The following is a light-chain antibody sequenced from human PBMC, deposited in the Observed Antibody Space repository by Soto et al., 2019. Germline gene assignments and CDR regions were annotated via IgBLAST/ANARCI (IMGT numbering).Light chain of an antibody. CDR2: NTN. Sequence: QTVVTQEPSFSVSPGGTVSLTCGLNSGSVSTSYFPSWYQQTPGQAPRTLIYNTNTRSSGVPDRFSGSILENKAALTITGARADDESDYYCVLYMGNGISVFGGGTKVTVL. J-gene: IGLJ2*01. V-gene: IGLV8-61*01. CDR1: SGSVSTSYF. CDR3: VLYMGNGISV.